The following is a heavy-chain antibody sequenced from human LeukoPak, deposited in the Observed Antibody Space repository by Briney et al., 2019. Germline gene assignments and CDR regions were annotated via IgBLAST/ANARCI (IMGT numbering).Heavy chain of an antibody. V-gene: IGHV4-30-2*01. J-gene: IGHJ4*02. CDR3: ARGDIVVVPAALFDY. D-gene: IGHD2-2*01. CDR2: IYHSGST. Sequence: SQTLSLTCTVSGGSISSGGYYRSWIRQPPGKGLEWIGYIYHSGSTYYNPSLKSRVTISVDRSKNQFSLKLSSVTAADTAVYYCARGDIVVVPAALFDYWGQGTLVTVSS. CDR1: GGSISSGGYY.